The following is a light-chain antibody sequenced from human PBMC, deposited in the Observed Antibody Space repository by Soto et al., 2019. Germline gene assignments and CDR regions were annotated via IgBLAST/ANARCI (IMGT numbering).Light chain of an antibody. CDR3: QSYDSTLSVL. J-gene: IGLJ2*01. CDR1: SSNIGAGYH. CDR2: GNS. V-gene: IGLV1-40*01. Sequence: QSVLTQPPSVSGAPGQRVTISCTGSSSNIGAGYHVPWYQQLPGTAPKLLIYGNSNRPSGVPDRFSGSKSGTSASLAITGLQAEDEAYYYCQSYDSTLSVLFGGGTKLTVL.